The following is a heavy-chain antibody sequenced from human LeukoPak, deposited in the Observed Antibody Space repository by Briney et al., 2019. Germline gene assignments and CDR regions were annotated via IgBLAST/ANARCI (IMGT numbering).Heavy chain of an antibody. CDR2: TSGSGAST. D-gene: IGHD4-11*01. Sequence: GGSLRLSCAASGFTVSSNYMSWVRQAPGKGLEWVSATSGSGASTYYADSVKGRFTISRDNSKNTLYLQMNSLRAEDTAIYYCAKDSNSNYWGQGTQVTVSS. CDR1: GFTVSSNY. CDR3: AKDSNSNY. J-gene: IGHJ4*02. V-gene: IGHV3-23*01.